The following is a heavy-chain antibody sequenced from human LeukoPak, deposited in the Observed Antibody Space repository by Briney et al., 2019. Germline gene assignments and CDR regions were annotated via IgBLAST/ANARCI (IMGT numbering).Heavy chain of an antibody. J-gene: IGHJ4*02. D-gene: IGHD3-9*01. CDR1: GFTVSSNY. Sequence: GGSLRLSCAVSGFTVSSNYMTWVRQAPGKGLEWASYVSSSGSTIYYADSVKGRFTISRDNAKNSLYLQMNSLRAEDTAVYYCARDSILTGYGYWGQGTLVTVSS. CDR3: ARDSILTGYGY. CDR2: VSSSGSTI. V-gene: IGHV3-48*03.